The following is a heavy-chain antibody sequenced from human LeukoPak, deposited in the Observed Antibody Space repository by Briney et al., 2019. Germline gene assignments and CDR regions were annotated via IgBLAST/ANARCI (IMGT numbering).Heavy chain of an antibody. V-gene: IGHV3-23*01. D-gene: IGHD2-21*01. J-gene: IGHJ4*02. CDR3: AKDRGIDLGFDY. CDR1: GFTFTSYS. CDR2: ISGSGGST. Sequence: GGSLRLSCAASGFTFTSYSMSWVRQAPGKGLEWVSAISGSGGSTYYADSVKGRFTISRDNSKNTLYLQMNSLRAEDTAVYYCAKDRGIDLGFDYWGQGTLVTVSS.